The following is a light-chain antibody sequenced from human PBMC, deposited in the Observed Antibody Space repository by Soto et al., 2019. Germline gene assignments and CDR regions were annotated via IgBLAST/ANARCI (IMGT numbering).Light chain of an antibody. CDR3: CSYTSSSTLDVV. Sequence: QSALTQPASVSGSPGQSITISCTGSSSDVGYYIFVSWYQQHPGKAPKLMIYDVNNRPSGVSNRFSGSKSGNTASLTISGLQAEDEADYYCCSYTSSSTLDVVFGGGTKLTVL. CDR1: SSDVGYYIF. CDR2: DVN. V-gene: IGLV2-14*01. J-gene: IGLJ2*01.